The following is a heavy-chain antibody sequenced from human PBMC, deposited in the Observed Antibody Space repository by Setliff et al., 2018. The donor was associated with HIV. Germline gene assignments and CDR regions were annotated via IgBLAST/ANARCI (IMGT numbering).Heavy chain of an antibody. J-gene: IGHJ6*04. Sequence: SETLSLTCTVSGGSISGHYWSWIRQPPGKGLEWIAYIFYTGSTNYNPSLKSRVTISVDTSKNQFFLKLSSVTAADTAVYYCVRGYCSSTTCYDDYYDMDVWGKGSTVTV. CDR1: GGSISGHY. D-gene: IGHD2-2*01. CDR2: IFYTGST. CDR3: VRGYCSSTTCYDDYYDMDV. V-gene: IGHV4-59*11.